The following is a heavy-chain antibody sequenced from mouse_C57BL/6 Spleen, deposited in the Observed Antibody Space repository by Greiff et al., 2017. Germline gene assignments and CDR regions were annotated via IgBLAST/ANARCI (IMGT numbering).Heavy chain of an antibody. CDR2: ISDGGSYT. CDR1: GFTFSSYA. Sequence: EVKVEESGGGLVKPGGSLKLSCAASGFTFSSYAMSWVRQTPEKRLEWVATISDGGSYTYYPDNVKGRFTISRDNAKNNLYLQMSHLKSEDTAMYYCARVYYYGSSYAMDYWGQGTSVTVSS. J-gene: IGHJ4*01. V-gene: IGHV5-4*03. D-gene: IGHD1-1*01. CDR3: ARVYYYGSSYAMDY.